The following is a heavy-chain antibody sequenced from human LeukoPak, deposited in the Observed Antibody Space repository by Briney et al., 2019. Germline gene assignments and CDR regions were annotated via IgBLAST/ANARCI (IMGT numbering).Heavy chain of an antibody. CDR2: ISPTGDIK. CDR3: AREHWAAPDH. V-gene: IGHV3-11*01. D-gene: IGHD3-16*01. CDR1: GFTFSHFY. J-gene: IGHJ4*02. Sequence: GGFLRLSCAASGFTFSHFYMAWMRQAPGRGLEPLSFISPTGDIKKYVDSVKGRFTISRDNAKNSMYLEMNSLSAEDTAFYYCAREHWAAPDHWGQGTLVTVSP.